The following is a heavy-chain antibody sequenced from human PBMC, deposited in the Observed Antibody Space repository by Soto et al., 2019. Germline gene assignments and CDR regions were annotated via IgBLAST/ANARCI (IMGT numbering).Heavy chain of an antibody. Sequence: QVQLVQSGAEVKKPGASVKVSCKASGYTFTSYYMHWVRQAPGQGLEWMGIINPSGGSTSYAQKFQGRVTMTRDTATSKVYMELSSLRSEDTAVYYCARDAYDYGDFAGIGYWGQGTLVTVSS. V-gene: IGHV1-46*01. J-gene: IGHJ4*02. CDR3: ARDAYDYGDFAGIGY. CDR2: INPSGGST. CDR1: GYTFTSYY. D-gene: IGHD4-17*01.